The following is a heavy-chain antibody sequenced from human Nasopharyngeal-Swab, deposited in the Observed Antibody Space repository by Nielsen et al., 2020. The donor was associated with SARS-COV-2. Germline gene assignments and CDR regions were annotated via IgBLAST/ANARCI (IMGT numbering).Heavy chain of an antibody. CDR1: GFTFSSYA. CDR2: ISYDGSNK. V-gene: IGHV3-30-3*01. Sequence: GGSLRLSCAASGFTFSSYAMHWVRQAPGKGLEWVAVISYDGSNKYYADSVKGRFTISRDNSKNTLYLQMNSLRAEDTALYYCAKDDYDSSGYPSNAFDIWGQGTMVTVSS. CDR3: AKDDYDSSGYPSNAFDI. D-gene: IGHD3-22*01. J-gene: IGHJ3*02.